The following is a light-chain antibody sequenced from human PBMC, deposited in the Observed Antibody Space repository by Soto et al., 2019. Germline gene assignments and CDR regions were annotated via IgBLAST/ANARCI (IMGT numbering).Light chain of an antibody. V-gene: IGKV1-12*01. CDR3: QQGDSFPLT. Sequence: DIQMTQSPSSVSASVGDSVTITCRASQDVHYWLAWYQQKPEKAPKLLIYAASRLQTGVPSRFSGSGSGTHFTFTFSSLQPEDFATYYCQQGDSFPLTFGGGTTVE. CDR2: AAS. CDR1: QDVHYW. J-gene: IGKJ4*01.